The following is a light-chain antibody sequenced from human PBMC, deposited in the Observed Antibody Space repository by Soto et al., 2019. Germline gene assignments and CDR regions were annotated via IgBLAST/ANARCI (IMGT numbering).Light chain of an antibody. J-gene: IGKJ4*01. CDR3: QQCGSSPLT. Sequence: EIVLTQSPGTLSLSPGERATLSCRASQSVSTSYLAWYQQKPGQAPSLLIYGASSRATGIPDRFSGGGSGTHFTLTISRLEPEDFAVYYCQQCGSSPLTFGGGTKVEIK. CDR1: QSVSTSY. CDR2: GAS. V-gene: IGKV3-20*01.